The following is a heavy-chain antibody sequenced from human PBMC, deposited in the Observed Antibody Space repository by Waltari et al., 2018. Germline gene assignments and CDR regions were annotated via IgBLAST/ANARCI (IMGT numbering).Heavy chain of an antibody. CDR1: GYTFTCYD. Sequence: QVQLVQSGAEVKKRGASVKVSCKASGYTFTCYDISCVRQATGQGLEWMGCMNPNSGNTGYAQKFQGRVTMTMNTSISTAYIELSSLRSEDTAVYYCASYGDYVSDAFDIWGQGTMVTVSS. CDR2: MNPNSGNT. V-gene: IGHV1-8*01. J-gene: IGHJ3*02. CDR3: ASYGDYVSDAFDI. D-gene: IGHD4-17*01.